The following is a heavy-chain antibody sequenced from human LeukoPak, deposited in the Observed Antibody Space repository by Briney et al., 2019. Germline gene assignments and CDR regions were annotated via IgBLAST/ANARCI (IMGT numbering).Heavy chain of an antibody. CDR3: ARTYSSGWYSLS. CDR2: ISAYSGNT. D-gene: IGHD6-19*01. J-gene: IGHJ4*02. Sequence: ASVKVSCKASGYTFTSYGISWVRQAPGQGLEWMGWISAYSGNTNYAQKLQGRVTMTTDTSTSTAYMELRSLRSDDTAVYYCARTYSSGWYSLSWGQGTLVTVSS. CDR1: GYTFTSYG. V-gene: IGHV1-18*01.